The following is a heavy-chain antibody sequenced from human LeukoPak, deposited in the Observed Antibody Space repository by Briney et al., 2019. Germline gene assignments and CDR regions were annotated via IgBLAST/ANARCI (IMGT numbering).Heavy chain of an antibody. D-gene: IGHD3-22*01. V-gene: IGHV1-2*06. CDR2: IDPNSGGT. Sequence: ASVKVSCKASGYTFTGYYMHWVRQAPGQGLEWMGRIDPNSGGTNYAQKFQGRATMTRDTSISTAYMELSRLRSDDTAVYYCARSITMIVVVPKIDAFDIWGQGTMVTVSS. J-gene: IGHJ3*02. CDR3: ARSITMIVVVPKIDAFDI. CDR1: GYTFTGYY.